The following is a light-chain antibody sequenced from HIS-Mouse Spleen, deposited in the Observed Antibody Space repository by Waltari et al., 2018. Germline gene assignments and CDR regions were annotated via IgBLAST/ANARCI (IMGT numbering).Light chain of an antibody. V-gene: IGLV3-10*01. CDR2: DDS. CDR1: ALPKKY. Sequence: SYELTQPPSVSVSPGQTARITCSGDALPKKYAYWYQQKSGQAPVLVIYDDSKRPSGFPARFSGSSSGTMATLTISGAQVEDEADYYCYSTDSSGNHRVFGGGTKLTVL. J-gene: IGLJ2*01. CDR3: YSTDSSGNHRV.